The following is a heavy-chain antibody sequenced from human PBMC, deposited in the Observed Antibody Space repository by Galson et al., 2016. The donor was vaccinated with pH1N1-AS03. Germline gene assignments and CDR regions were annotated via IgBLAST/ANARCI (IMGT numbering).Heavy chain of an antibody. CDR3: ARHREYQVLSSAMDV. Sequence: QSGAEVKKPGESLQISCKGSGYSFTNHWIAWVRQMPGKGLEWMGFIYPVDSDTRYSPSFQGQVTISADKSVTPAYLQWSSLKASDTAIYYCARHREYQVLSSAMDVWGEGTTVTVSS. V-gene: IGHV5-51*01. CDR2: IYPVDSDT. J-gene: IGHJ6*04. D-gene: IGHD2-2*01. CDR1: GYSFTNHW.